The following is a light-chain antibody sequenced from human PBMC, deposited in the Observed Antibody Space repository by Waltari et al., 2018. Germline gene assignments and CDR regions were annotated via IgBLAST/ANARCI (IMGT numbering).Light chain of an antibody. V-gene: IGKV3-20*01. CDR1: ESVSRA. CDR3: QHYLRLPVT. J-gene: IGKJ1*01. Sequence: EIALTQSPGTLSLSVGERATVSCRASESVSRALAWYQQKPGQAPRLLIFGASTRATGIPGRFSGSGSGTDFGLTISRLEPDEFAVYYCQHYLRLPVTFGQGTTVEI. CDR2: GAS.